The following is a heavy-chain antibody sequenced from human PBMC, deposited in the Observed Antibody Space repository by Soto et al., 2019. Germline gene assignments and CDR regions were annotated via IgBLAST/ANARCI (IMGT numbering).Heavy chain of an antibody. CDR3: ARDVEICDFWSGYYSDY. J-gene: IGHJ4*02. CDR2: ISAYNGNT. V-gene: IGHV1-18*01. Sequence: ASVKVSCKASGYTFTSYGISWVRQAPGQGLEWMGWISAYNGNTNYAQKLQGRVTMTTDTSTSTAYMELRSLRSDDTAVYYCARDVEICDFWSGYYSDYWGRGTLVTVSS. D-gene: IGHD3-3*01. CDR1: GYTFTSYG.